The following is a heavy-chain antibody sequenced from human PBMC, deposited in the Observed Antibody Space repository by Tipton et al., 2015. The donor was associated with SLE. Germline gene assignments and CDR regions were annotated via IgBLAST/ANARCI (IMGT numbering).Heavy chain of an antibody. V-gene: IGHV3-74*01. Sequence: SLRLSCAASGFTFSSCWMHWVRQAPGKRLVWVSRINSDGSSTSYADSVKGRFTISRDNAKNSLYLQMNSLRAEDTAVYYCAQGATGLFDYWGQGTLVTVSS. D-gene: IGHD5-24*01. CDR3: AQGATGLFDY. J-gene: IGHJ4*02. CDR1: GFTFSSCW. CDR2: INSDGSST.